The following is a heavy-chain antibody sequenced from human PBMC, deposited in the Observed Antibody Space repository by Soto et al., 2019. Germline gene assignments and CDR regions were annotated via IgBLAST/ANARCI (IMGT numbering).Heavy chain of an antibody. D-gene: IGHD3-22*01. Sequence: QVQLVQSGAEVKKPGASVKVSCKASGYTFTSYGISWVRQAPGQGREWMVWISAYNGNTNYAQKLKGRVTMTTDTSTSTAYMELRSLRSDDTAVYYCARVPASRPRKIVVVITSFDYWGQGSLVTVSS. CDR1: GYTFTSYG. V-gene: IGHV1-18*04. J-gene: IGHJ4*02. CDR3: ARVPASRPRKIVVVITSFDY. CDR2: ISAYNGNT.